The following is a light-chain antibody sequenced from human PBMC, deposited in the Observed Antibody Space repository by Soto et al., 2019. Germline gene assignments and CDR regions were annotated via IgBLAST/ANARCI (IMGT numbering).Light chain of an antibody. CDR3: SSYTSSSTYV. Sequence: QSALTQPASVSGSPGQSITISCTGTSSDVGGYNYVSWYQQHPGKAPKLMYEVSNRPSGVSNRFSGSKSGNTASLTISGLQSEDEADYYCSSYTSSSTYVFGTGTKLTVL. CDR2: EVS. CDR1: SSDVGGYNY. V-gene: IGLV2-14*01. J-gene: IGLJ1*01.